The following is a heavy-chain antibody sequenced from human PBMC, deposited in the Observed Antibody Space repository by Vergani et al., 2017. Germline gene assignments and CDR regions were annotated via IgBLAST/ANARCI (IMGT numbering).Heavy chain of an antibody. CDR3: TREPYDYVWGSYRYTERGDGFVDY. CDR1: GFTFGDYA. J-gene: IGHJ4*02. V-gene: IGHV3-49*05. D-gene: IGHD3-16*02. Sequence: EVQLVESGGGLVKPGRSLRLSCTASGFTFGDYAMSWFRQAPGKGLEWVGFIRSKAYGGTTEYAASVKGRFTISRDDSKSIAYLQMNSLKTEDTAVYYCTREPYDYVWGSYRYTERGDGFVDYWGQGTLVTVSS. CDR2: IRSKAYGGTT.